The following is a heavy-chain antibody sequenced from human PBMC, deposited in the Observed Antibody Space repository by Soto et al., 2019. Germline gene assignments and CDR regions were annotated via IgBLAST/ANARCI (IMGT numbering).Heavy chain of an antibody. Sequence: XGSLILSCAASGFTFSSYSMNGVRQAPGKGLEWVSSISSSSSYIYYADSVKGRFTISRDNAKNSLYLQMNSLRAEDTAVYYCARDKIIGSSWWNDYYYYGMDVWGQGTTVTVSS. CDR2: ISSSSSYI. V-gene: IGHV3-21*01. D-gene: IGHD6-13*01. CDR3: ARDKIIGSSWWNDYYYYGMDV. CDR1: GFTFSSYS. J-gene: IGHJ6*02.